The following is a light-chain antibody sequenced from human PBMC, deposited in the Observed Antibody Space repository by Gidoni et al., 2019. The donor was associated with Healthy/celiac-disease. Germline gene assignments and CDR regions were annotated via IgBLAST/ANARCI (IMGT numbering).Light chain of an antibody. CDR3: QSYDSSLSGWGV. CDR1: SSNIGAGYD. J-gene: IGLJ1*01. V-gene: IGLV1-40*01. CDR2: GNS. Sequence: QSVLTQPPSVSGAPGQRVPISCTGSSSNIGAGYDVHWYQQLPGTAPKLLIYGNSNRPSGVPDRFSGSNSGTSASLAITGLQAEDEADYYCQSYDSSLSGWGVFGTGTKVTVL.